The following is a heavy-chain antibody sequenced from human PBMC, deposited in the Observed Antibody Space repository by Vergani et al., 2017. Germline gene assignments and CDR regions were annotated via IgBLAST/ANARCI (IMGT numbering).Heavy chain of an antibody. CDR3: ARVQNGGYMDV. CDR2: ISPSSTTI. J-gene: IGHJ6*03. CDR1: GFTFSSYS. Sequence: EVQLVESGGNLVQPGGSLRLSCAASGFTFSSYSMNWVRQAPGKGLGWVSYISPSSTTIYYADSVKGRFTISRDNVKNSLYLQMNSLRAGDTAVYYCARVQNGGYMDVWGKGTTVTVSS. D-gene: IGHD3-10*01. V-gene: IGHV3-48*01.